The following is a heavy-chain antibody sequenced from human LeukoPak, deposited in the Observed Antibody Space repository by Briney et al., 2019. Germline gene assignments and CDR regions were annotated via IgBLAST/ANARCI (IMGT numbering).Heavy chain of an antibody. CDR1: GGSISSYY. J-gene: IGHJ4*02. CDR3: ARAASSGWGARFDY. CDR2: IYTSGST. Sequence: SETLSLTCAVSGGSISSYYWSWIRQPAGKGLEWIGRIYTSGSTNYNPSLKSRVTMSVDTSKNQFSLKLSSVTAADTAVYYCARAASSGWGARFDYWGQGTLVTVSS. D-gene: IGHD6-19*01. V-gene: IGHV4-4*07.